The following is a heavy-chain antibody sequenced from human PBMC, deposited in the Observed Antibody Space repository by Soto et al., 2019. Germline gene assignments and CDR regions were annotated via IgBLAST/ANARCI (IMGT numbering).Heavy chain of an antibody. V-gene: IGHV4-31*03. CDR2: IYYSGST. CDR3: ARDSSSWSRDYYYGMDV. J-gene: IGHJ6*02. D-gene: IGHD6-13*01. Sequence: SETLSLTCTVSGGSISSGGYYWSWIRQHPGKGLEWIGYIYYSGSTYYNPSLKSRVTISVDTSKNQFSLKLSSVTAADTAVYYCARDSSSWSRDYYYGMDVWGQGTTVTVSS. CDR1: GGSISSGGYY.